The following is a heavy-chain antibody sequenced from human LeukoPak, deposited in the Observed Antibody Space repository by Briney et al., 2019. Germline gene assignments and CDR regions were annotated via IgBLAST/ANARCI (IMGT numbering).Heavy chain of an antibody. V-gene: IGHV3-23*01. CDR1: GFTFSSYA. CDR2: ISGSGGST. D-gene: IGHD2-2*01. J-gene: IGHJ6*03. Sequence: PGGSLRLSCAASGFTFSSYAMSWVRQARGKGLEWVSAISGSGGSTYYADSVKGRFTISRDNSKNTLYLQMNSLRAEDTAVYYCAKGSTSGYYYYYMDVWGKGTTVTVSS. CDR3: AKGSTSGYYYYYMDV.